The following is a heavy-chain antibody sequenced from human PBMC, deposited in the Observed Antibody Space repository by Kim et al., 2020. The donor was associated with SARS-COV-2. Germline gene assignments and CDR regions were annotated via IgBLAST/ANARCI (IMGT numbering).Heavy chain of an antibody. Sequence: SETLSLTCTVSGGSISSYYWSWIRQPPGKGLEWIGYIYYSGSTNYNPSLKSRVTISVDTSKNQFSLKLSSVTAADTAVYYCARLLEDSSGYYLNYYYYGMDVWGQGTTVTVSS. J-gene: IGHJ6*02. CDR1: GGSISSYY. D-gene: IGHD3-22*01. V-gene: IGHV4-59*01. CDR2: IYYSGST. CDR3: ARLLEDSSGYYLNYYYYGMDV.